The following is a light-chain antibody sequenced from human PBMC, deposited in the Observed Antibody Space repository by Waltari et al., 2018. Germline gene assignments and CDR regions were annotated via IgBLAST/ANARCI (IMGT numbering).Light chain of an antibody. CDR1: SSDIGTYNY. Sequence: QSALTQPASVSGAPGQSITISCTGTSSDIGTYNYVSWYQQFPGKTPKFIIYAVSQRPSGVSNRFSGSKSGNTASLTISGLQAEDEADYYCNSYASGSTWVFGGGTKLTVL. CDR3: NSYASGSTWV. CDR2: AVS. V-gene: IGLV2-14*03. J-gene: IGLJ3*02.